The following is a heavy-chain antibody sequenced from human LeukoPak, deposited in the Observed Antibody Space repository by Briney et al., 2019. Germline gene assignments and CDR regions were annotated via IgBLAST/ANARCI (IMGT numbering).Heavy chain of an antibody. CDR1: GYTFTSYG. CDR2: ISAYNGNT. J-gene: IGHJ4*02. Sequence: GASVKVSCKASGYTFTSYGISWVRQAPGQGLEWMGWISAYNGNTNYAQKLQGRVTMTTDTSTSTAYMELRSLRSDDTAVYYCARGFSCARDPRCYYDSSGYYPEDYWGQGTLVTVSS. CDR3: ARGFSCARDPRCYYDSSGYYPEDY. D-gene: IGHD3-22*01. V-gene: IGHV1-18*01.